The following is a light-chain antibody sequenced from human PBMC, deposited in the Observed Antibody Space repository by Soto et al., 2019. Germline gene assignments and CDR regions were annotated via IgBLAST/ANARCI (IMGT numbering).Light chain of an antibody. CDR3: QQSQTTPWT. Sequence: DIQMTQSPSSLSASVGDRVTITCRASQSINRFLNWYQQKPGKGPNLLIYAASSLHTGVPSRFSGSGSGTDFTLTISSLQPEDFATYFCQQSQTTPWTFGQGTKVEIK. CDR2: AAS. CDR1: QSINRF. V-gene: IGKV1-39*01. J-gene: IGKJ1*01.